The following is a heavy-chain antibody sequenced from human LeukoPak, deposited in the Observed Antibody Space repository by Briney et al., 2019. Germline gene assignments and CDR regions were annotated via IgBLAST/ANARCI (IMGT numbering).Heavy chain of an antibody. D-gene: IGHD3-9*01. CDR2: ISGSGGST. Sequence: GGSLRLSCAASGFTFSSYAMSWVRQAPGKGLEWVSAISGSGGSTYYADSVKGRFTISRDNSKNTLYLQMNSLRAEDTAVYYCAKRYYDILTGYKNVYYYYCGMDVWGQGTTVTVSS. J-gene: IGHJ6*02. CDR1: GFTFSSYA. CDR3: AKRYYDILTGYKNVYYYYCGMDV. V-gene: IGHV3-23*01.